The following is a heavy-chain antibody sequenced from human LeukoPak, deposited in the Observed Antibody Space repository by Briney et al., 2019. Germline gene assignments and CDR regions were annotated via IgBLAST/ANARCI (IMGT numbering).Heavy chain of an antibody. CDR1: GYTFTRYG. D-gene: IGHD2-15*01. J-gene: IGHJ3*01. CDR2: LNTHNGNT. Sequence: ASVKVSCKASGYTFTRYGISWVRQAPGQGLEWMGWLNTHNGNTNYVQNLQGRFTMTTDTSTRTAYMELRSLRYDDTAVYYCERRSVVVSAAGDDAFDLWGQGTMVTVSS. V-gene: IGHV1-18*01. CDR3: ERRSVVVSAAGDDAFDL.